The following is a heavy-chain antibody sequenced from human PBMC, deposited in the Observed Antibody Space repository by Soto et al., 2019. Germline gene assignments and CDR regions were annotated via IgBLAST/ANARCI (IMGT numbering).Heavy chain of an antibody. V-gene: IGHV1-2*04. CDR2: INPNSGGT. CDR1: GYTFTSYC. CDR3: ARGIYSYVGIGMDV. J-gene: IGHJ6*02. Sequence: GASVKVSCKASGYTFTSYCINWVRQAPGQGLEWMGWINPNSGGTNYAQKFQGWVTMTRDTSISTAYMELSRLRSDDTAVYYCARGIYSYVGIGMDVWGQGTTVTVSS. D-gene: IGHD5-18*01.